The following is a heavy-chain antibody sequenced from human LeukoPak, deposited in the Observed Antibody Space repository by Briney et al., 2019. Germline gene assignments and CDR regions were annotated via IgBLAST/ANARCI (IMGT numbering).Heavy chain of an antibody. D-gene: IGHD3-3*01. J-gene: IGHJ5*02. CDR2: IYTSGST. Sequence: SETLSLTCTVSGGSISSYYWSWIRQPAGKGLEWIGRIYTSGSTNYNPSLKSRVTMSVDTSKNQFSLKLSSVTAADTAVYYCARDYPYDFWSGPSFDPWGQGILVTVSS. V-gene: IGHV4-4*07. CDR1: GGSISSYY. CDR3: ARDYPYDFWSGPSFDP.